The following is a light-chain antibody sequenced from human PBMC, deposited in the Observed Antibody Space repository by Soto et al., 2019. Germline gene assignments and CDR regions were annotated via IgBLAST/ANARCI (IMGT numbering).Light chain of an antibody. J-gene: IGLJ3*02. Sequence: QTVVTQSPSASASLGASVKLTCTLSSGHSYYPIAWHHQPPDKGPRFLMKINGDGSHSNADGFPDRFSGSSSGAERYLSISSLQSEDEGDYYCQAWGSGTWVFGGGTQLTVL. V-gene: IGLV4-69*01. CDR2: INGDGSH. CDR1: SGHSYYP. CDR3: QAWGSGTWV.